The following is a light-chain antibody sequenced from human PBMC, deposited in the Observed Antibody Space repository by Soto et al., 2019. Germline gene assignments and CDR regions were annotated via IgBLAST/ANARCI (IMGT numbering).Light chain of an antibody. V-gene: IGLV2-18*02. Sequence: QSVLTQPPSVSGSPGQSVTISCTGTSTDFVSYNRVSWYQQPPDTAPKLMIYEVSKRPSGVPDRFSGSKSGNTASLTISGLQAADEADYYCSAYAGSNTFVFGTGTKLTVL. CDR2: EVS. J-gene: IGLJ1*01. CDR1: STDFVSYNR. CDR3: SAYAGSNTFV.